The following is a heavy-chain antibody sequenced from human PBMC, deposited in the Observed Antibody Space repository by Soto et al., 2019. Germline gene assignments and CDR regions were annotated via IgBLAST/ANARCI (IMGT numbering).Heavy chain of an antibody. D-gene: IGHD3-10*01. V-gene: IGHV4-31*03. J-gene: IGHJ3*02. CDR2: IYYSGST. Sequence: SETLSLTCTVSGGSISTGGHYWNWIRQHPGKGLEWIGYIYYSGSTYYNPSLKSRVTISVDTSQNQFSLKLTSVTAADTAIYFCARDYYGSGSYYNEAFDAFDIWGQGTMVTVSS. CDR3: ARDYYGSGSYYNEAFDAFDI. CDR1: GGSISTGGHY.